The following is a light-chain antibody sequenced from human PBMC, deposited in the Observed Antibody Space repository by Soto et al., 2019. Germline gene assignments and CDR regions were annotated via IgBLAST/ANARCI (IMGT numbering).Light chain of an antibody. CDR3: QQRRTWPPT. V-gene: IGKV3-11*01. J-gene: IGKJ5*01. CDR1: QSVSSY. Sequence: EIVLTQSPATLSLSPGERATLSCRASQSVSSYLAWYQQKPGQAPRLLIYDASNRATGIPARFSGSGSGTDFTLTIRSLEPEDFAVYYCQQRRTWPPTFGQGTRLEIK. CDR2: DAS.